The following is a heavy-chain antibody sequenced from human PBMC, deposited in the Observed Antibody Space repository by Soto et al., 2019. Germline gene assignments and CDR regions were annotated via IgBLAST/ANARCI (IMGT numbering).Heavy chain of an antibody. CDR2: IYHSGST. D-gene: IGHD3-10*02. J-gene: IGHJ6*02. CDR1: GGSISSSNW. V-gene: IGHV4-4*02. CDR3: ASVRGGYYYAMDV. Sequence: QVQLQESGPGLVKPSGTLSLTCAVSGGSISSSNWWSWVRQPPGKGLEWIGEIYHSGSTNYNPSRRSRGTISVDKSKIQFSLTLSSVSAADTAVYYCASVRGGYYYAMDVWGQGNTGTVSS.